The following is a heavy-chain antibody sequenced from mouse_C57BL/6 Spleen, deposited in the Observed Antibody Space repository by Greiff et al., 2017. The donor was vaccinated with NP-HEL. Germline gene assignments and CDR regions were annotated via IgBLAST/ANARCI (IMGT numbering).Heavy chain of an antibody. CDR2: ISSGGDYI. J-gene: IGHJ2*01. D-gene: IGHD2-12*01. V-gene: IGHV5-9-1*02. CDR1: GFTFSSYA. Sequence: EVQVVESGEGLVKPGGSLKLSCAASGFTFSSYAMSWVRQTPEKRLEWVAYISSGGDYIYYADTVKGRFTISSDNARNTLYLQMSSLKSEDTAMYYCTRDSYDKRENYFDYWGQGTTLTVSS. CDR3: TRDSYDKRENYFDY.